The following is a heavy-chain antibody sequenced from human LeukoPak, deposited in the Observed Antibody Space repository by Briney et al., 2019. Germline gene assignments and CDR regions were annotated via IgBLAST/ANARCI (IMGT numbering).Heavy chain of an antibody. J-gene: IGHJ2*01. V-gene: IGHV4-59*01. CDR3: ARGPAHIAIKDL. D-gene: IGHD5-12*01. CDR1: GDSISSYY. CDR2: IHNSGTT. Sequence: SETLSLTCTVSGDSISSYYWSWIRQPPGKGLEWIGYIHNSGTTNYNPSLKSRVTISIDTSKNQFSLKLTSVTAADTAVYYCARGPAHIAIKDLWGRGTLVTVSS.